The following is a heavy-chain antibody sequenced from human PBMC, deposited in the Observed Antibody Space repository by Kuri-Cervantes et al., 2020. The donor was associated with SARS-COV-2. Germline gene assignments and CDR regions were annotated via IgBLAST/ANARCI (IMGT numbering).Heavy chain of an antibody. J-gene: IGHJ4*02. CDR1: GFTFSSYA. Sequence: GGSLRLSCAASGFTFSSYAMSWVRQAPGKGLEWVSSISSSSTIYYADSVKGRFTISRDNAKNPLYLQMNSLRAEDTAVYYCARDLYDSSGYYSPHVFDYWGQGTLVTVSS. V-gene: IGHV3-69-1*01. CDR3: ARDLYDSSGYYSPHVFDY. D-gene: IGHD3-22*01. CDR2: ISSSSTI.